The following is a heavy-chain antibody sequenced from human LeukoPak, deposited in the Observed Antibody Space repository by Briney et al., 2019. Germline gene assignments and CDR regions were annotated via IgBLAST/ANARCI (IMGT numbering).Heavy chain of an antibody. Sequence: ASVKVSCKASGYIFTDYYIHWVRQAPGQGPEWMGRINPKNGDTDTAQNFQGRVTMTRVTSITTVYMEMRRLTSDDTAMYYCARVAYGNNATPFDHWGQGTLVIV. CDR1: GYIFTDYY. D-gene: IGHD4-17*01. V-gene: IGHV1-2*06. CDR2: INPKNGDT. CDR3: ARVAYGNNATPFDH. J-gene: IGHJ4*02.